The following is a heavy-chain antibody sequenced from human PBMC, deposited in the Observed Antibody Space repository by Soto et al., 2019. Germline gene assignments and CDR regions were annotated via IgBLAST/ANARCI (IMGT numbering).Heavy chain of an antibody. J-gene: IGHJ3*02. CDR2: IKQDGSEK. Sequence: SLRLSCAASGFTFSSYWMSWVRQAPGKGLEWVANIKQDGSEKYYVDSVKGRFTISRDNAKNSLYLQMNSLRAEDTAVYYCARDRTGGYYDFWSGYPDAFDIWGQGTMVTVSS. CDR3: ARDRTGGYYDFWSGYPDAFDI. V-gene: IGHV3-7*03. CDR1: GFTFSSYW. D-gene: IGHD3-3*01.